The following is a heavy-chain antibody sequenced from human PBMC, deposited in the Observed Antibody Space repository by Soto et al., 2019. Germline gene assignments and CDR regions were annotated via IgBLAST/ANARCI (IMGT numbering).Heavy chain of an antibody. CDR3: ARGALTGTTGY. J-gene: IGHJ4*02. CDR2: IYYSGST. Sequence: PSETLSLTCTVSGGSISSYYWSWIRQPPGKGLEWIGYIYYSGSTNYNPSLKSRVTISVDTSKNQFSLKLSSVTAADTAVYYCARGALTGTTGYWGQGTLVTVSS. D-gene: IGHD1-7*01. CDR1: GGSISSYY. V-gene: IGHV4-59*01.